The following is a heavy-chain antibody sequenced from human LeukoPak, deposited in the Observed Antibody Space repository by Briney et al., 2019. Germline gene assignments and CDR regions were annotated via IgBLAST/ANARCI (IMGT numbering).Heavy chain of an antibody. D-gene: IGHD5-12*01. Sequence: LSLTCAVYGGSFSGYYWSWIRQAPGKGLEWVARFRNRANSYTTDYAASVRGRFTISRDDSKNALYLQMNSLKIEDTAVYFCTSSGYDYRFFENWGQGTLVTVSS. V-gene: IGHV3-72*01. CDR2: FRNRANSYTT. CDR3: TSSGYDYRFFEN. CDR1: GGSFSGYY. J-gene: IGHJ4*02.